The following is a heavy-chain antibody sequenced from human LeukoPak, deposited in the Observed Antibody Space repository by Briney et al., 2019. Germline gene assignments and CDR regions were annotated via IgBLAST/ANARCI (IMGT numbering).Heavy chain of an antibody. CDR3: ARGSYGSGSPDY. D-gene: IGHD3-10*01. J-gene: IGHJ4*02. Sequence: GGSLRLSCEASGITFGDFALSWVRQAPGQGLEWVSRINSDGSSTSYADSVKGRFTISRDNAKNTLYLQMNSLRAEDTAVYYCARGSYGSGSPDYWGQGTLVTVSS. CDR2: INSDGSST. V-gene: IGHV3-74*01. CDR1: GITFGDFA.